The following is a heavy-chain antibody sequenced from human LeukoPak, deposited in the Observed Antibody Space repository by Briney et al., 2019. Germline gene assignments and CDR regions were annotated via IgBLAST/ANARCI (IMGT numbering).Heavy chain of an antibody. J-gene: IGHJ4*02. CDR3: AKDSQASNSWALDY. CDR1: GFTFSSYA. D-gene: IGHD6-13*01. Sequence: GGSLRLSCAASGFTFSSYAMSWVRQAPGKGLEWVSAISGSGGSTYYADSVKGRFTISRDNSKNTLYLQMNSLRAEDTAVYYCAKDSQASNSWALDYWGQGTLVTVSS. V-gene: IGHV3-23*01. CDR2: ISGSGGST.